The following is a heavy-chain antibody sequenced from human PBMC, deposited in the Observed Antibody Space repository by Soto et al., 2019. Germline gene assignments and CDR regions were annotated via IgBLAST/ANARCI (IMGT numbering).Heavy chain of an antibody. CDR3: ARAASHDILTGYYGRDAFDI. J-gene: IGHJ3*02. CDR1: GFTFSSYD. CDR2: IGTAGDT. Sequence: LRLSCAASGFTFSSYDMHWVRQATGKGLEWVSAIGTAGDTYYPGSVKGRFTISRENAKNSLYLQMNSLRAGDTAVYYCARAASHDILTGYYGRDAFDIWGQGTMVTVSS. D-gene: IGHD3-9*01. V-gene: IGHV3-13*01.